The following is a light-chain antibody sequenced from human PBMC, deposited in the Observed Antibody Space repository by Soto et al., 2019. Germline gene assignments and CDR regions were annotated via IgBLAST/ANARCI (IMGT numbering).Light chain of an antibody. CDR3: QSYDSSLNIV. Sequence: QSVLTQPPSVSGAPGQRVTISCTGSSSNIGAGYDVHWYQQLPGTAPKLLIHGNNNRPSGVPDRISGSKSGTSASLAITGLQAEDEADYYCQSYDSSLNIVFGTATKVTVL. J-gene: IGLJ1*01. V-gene: IGLV1-40*01. CDR2: GNN. CDR1: SSNIGAGYD.